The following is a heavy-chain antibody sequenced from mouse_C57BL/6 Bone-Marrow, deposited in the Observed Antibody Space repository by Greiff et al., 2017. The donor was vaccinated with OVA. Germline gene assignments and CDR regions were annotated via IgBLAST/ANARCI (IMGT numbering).Heavy chain of an antibody. Sequence: VQLQQPGAELVKPGASVKLSCKASGYTFTSYWMHWVKQRPGQGLEWIGMIHPNSGSTNYNEKFKSKATLTVDKSSSTAYMQLSSLPSKDSAVYYCEGRCTLRYFDVWGTGTTVTVSS. V-gene: IGHV1-64*01. CDR1: GYTFTSYW. CDR2: IHPNSGST. CDR3: EGRCTLRYFDV. J-gene: IGHJ1*03.